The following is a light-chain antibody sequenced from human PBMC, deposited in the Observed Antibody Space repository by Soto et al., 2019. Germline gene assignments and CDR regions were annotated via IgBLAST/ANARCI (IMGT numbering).Light chain of an antibody. Sequence: QPVLTQPPSVSGAPGQRVTISCTGSSSNIGAGYDVHWYQQLPGTPPKLLIYGNSNRPSGVPDRFSGSKSGTSASLAITGLQAEDEADYYCQSYDSSLSGPVVFGGGTQLTVL. CDR1: SSNIGAGYD. CDR2: GNS. J-gene: IGLJ2*01. CDR3: QSYDSSLSGPVV. V-gene: IGLV1-40*01.